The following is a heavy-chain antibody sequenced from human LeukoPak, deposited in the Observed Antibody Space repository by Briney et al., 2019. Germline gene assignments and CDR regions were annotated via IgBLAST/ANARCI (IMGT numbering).Heavy chain of an antibody. V-gene: IGHV4-34*01. Sequence: SETLSLTCAVYGGSFSGYYWSWIRQPPGKGLEWIGEINHSGSTNYNPSLKSRVTISVDTSKNQFSLKLSSVTAADTAVYYWARRIAAAGTWGQGTLVTVSS. J-gene: IGHJ5*02. CDR3: ARRIAAAGT. CDR1: GGSFSGYY. D-gene: IGHD6-13*01. CDR2: INHSGST.